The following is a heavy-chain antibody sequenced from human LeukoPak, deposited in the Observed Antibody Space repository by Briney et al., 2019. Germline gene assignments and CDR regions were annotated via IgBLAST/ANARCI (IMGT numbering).Heavy chain of an antibody. D-gene: IGHD1-26*01. CDR1: GYTFTSYG. CDR2: ISAYNGNT. CDR3: ARQVGATSVSDY. Sequence: ASVKVSCKASGYTFTSYGISWVRQAPGQGLEWMGWISAYNGNTNYAQKLQGRVTMSTDTSTSTGYMELRSLRSDDTAVYYCARQVGATSVSDYWGQGTLVTVSS. J-gene: IGHJ4*02. V-gene: IGHV1-18*01.